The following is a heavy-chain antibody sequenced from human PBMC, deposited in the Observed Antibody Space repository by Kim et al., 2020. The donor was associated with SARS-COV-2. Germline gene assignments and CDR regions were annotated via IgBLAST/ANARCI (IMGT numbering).Heavy chain of an antibody. CDR3: ATGHSSSWYLGWFDP. CDR1: GYTLTELS. Sequence: ASVKVSCKVSGYTLTELSMHWVRQAPGKGLEWMGGFDPEDGETIYAQKFQGRVTMTEDTSTDTAYMELSSLRSEDTAVYYCATGHSSSWYLGWFDPWGQGTLVTVSS. CDR2: FDPEDGET. D-gene: IGHD6-13*01. V-gene: IGHV1-24*01. J-gene: IGHJ5*02.